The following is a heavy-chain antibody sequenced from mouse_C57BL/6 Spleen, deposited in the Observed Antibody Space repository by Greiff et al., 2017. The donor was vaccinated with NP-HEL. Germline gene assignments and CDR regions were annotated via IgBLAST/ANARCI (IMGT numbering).Heavy chain of an antibody. V-gene: IGHV3-6*01. Sequence: DVKLQESGPGLVKPSQSLSLTCSVTGYSITSGYYWNWIRQFPGNKLEWMGYISYDGSNNYNPSLKNRISITRDTSKNQFFLKLNSVTTEDTATYYCAREDGYYAMDYWGQGTSVTVSS. CDR3: AREDGYYAMDY. CDR1: GYSITSGYY. CDR2: ISYDGSN. J-gene: IGHJ4*01.